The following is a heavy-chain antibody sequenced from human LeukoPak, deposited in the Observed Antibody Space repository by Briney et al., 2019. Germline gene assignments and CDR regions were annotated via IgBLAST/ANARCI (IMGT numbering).Heavy chain of an antibody. J-gene: IGHJ1*01. V-gene: IGHV3-30*18. CDR1: GFTFSRYG. CDR2: ISSDGSKK. CDR3: AQDHIPLLKDGIAYFQH. D-gene: IGHD2-15*01. Sequence: GGSLRLSCAASGFTFSRYGMHWVRRPPGKGLEWVAVISSDGSKKVYADSVKGRFAISRDNSKNTLYLQMNSLRAEDTAVFYCAQDHIPLLKDGIAYFQHWGHGILVTVSS.